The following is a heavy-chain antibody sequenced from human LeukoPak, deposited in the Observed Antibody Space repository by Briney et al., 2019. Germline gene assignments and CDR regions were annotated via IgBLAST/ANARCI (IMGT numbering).Heavy chain of an antibody. D-gene: IGHD1-14*01. Sequence: SETLSLTCTVSGGSISSSSYYWGWIRQPPGKGLEWIGSIYYSGSTYYNPSLKSRVTISVDTSKNQFSLKLSSVTAADTAVYYCVRGPGDYWGQGTLVTVSS. CDR2: IYYSGST. CDR3: VRGPGDY. CDR1: GGSISSSSYY. V-gene: IGHV4-39*07. J-gene: IGHJ4*02.